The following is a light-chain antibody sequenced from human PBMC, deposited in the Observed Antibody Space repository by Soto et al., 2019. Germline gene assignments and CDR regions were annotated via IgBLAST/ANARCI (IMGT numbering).Light chain of an antibody. Sequence: IQMTQSPSSLSASVGDRVTITCRASQGIRNDLGWYQQKPGKAPKLLIYDASNLETGVPSRFSGSGSGTDFTFTISSLQPEDIATYYCQQYDNLPRTFGRGTKVDIK. CDR3: QQYDNLPRT. CDR1: QGIRND. V-gene: IGKV1-33*01. CDR2: DAS. J-gene: IGKJ1*01.